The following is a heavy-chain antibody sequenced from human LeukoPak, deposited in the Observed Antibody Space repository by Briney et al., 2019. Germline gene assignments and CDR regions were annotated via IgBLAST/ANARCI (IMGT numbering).Heavy chain of an antibody. V-gene: IGHV1-69*13. D-gene: IGHD3-22*01. J-gene: IGHJ4*02. Sequence: SVKVSCKASGGTFSSYAISWVRQAPGQGLEWMGGIIPIFGTANYAQKFQGRVTITADESTSTAYMELSSPRSEDTAVYYCASSDYDSSGYRDFDYWGQGTLVTVSS. CDR3: ASSDYDSSGYRDFDY. CDR2: IIPIFGTA. CDR1: GGTFSSYA.